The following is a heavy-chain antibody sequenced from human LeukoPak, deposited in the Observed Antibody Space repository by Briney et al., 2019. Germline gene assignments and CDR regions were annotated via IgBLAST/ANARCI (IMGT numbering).Heavy chain of an antibody. CDR3: ARGSSSWYFHYSYGMDG. CDR2: ISYDGSNK. J-gene: IGHJ6*02. V-gene: IGHV3-30*04. Sequence: PGRSLRLSCAASGFTFSSYAMHWVRQAPGKGLEWVAVISYDGSNKYYADSVKGRFTISRDNSKNTLYLQMNSLRAEDTAVYYCARGSSSWYFHYSYGMDGWGQGTTVTLSS. D-gene: IGHD6-13*01. CDR1: GFTFSSYA.